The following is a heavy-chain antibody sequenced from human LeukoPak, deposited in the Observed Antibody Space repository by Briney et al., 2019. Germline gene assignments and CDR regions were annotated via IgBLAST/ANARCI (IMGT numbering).Heavy chain of an antibody. V-gene: IGHV3-74*01. Sequence: GGSLRLSCAASGFTFSAYWMHWVRQAPGKGLVWVSRINSDGFSIAYADSVKGRFTISRDNAKNTLHLHMNSLRAEDTAVYYCARFYGGSALDNWGQGTMVTVSS. CDR1: GFTFSAYW. CDR2: INSDGFSI. D-gene: IGHD3-16*01. CDR3: ARFYGGSALDN. J-gene: IGHJ3*02.